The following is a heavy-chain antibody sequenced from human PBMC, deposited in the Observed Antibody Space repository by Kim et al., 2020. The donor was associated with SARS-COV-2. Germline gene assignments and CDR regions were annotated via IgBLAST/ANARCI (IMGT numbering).Heavy chain of an antibody. V-gene: IGHV4-34*01. CDR3: ARGRVGVVPFPVLGLGPFWKYHYMQL. CDR1: GESFSGSS. D-gene: IGHD3-3*01. CDR2: INQSGST. Sequence: SETLSLTCAVFGESFSGSSWTWIRQSSGKGLEWIGEINQSGSTNDNPSLKSRVTISSDTSKNQFYLKVTSVTAADTATYYCARGRVGVVPFPVLGLGPFWKYHYMQLWDKGATVTVS. J-gene: IGHJ6*03.